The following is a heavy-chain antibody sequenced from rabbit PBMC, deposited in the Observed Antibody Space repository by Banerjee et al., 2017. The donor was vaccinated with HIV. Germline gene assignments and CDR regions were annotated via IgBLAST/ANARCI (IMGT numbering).Heavy chain of an antibody. CDR1: GFSFSSHLY. J-gene: IGHJ6*01. CDR2: IYGATGSSA. Sequence: QQQLEESGGDLVKPEGSLTLTCTASGFSFSSHLYMCWVRQAPGKGLELIACIYGATGSSAWYANWAKGRFTISKTSSTTVTLQVTRLTAADTATYFCARDTSSSFSSYGMDLWGPGTLVTVS. V-gene: IGHV1S45*01. CDR3: ARDTSSSFSSYGMDL. D-gene: IGHD1-1*01.